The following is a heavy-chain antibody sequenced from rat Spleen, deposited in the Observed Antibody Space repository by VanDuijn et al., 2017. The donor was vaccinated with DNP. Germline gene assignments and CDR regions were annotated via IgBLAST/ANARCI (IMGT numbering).Heavy chain of an antibody. D-gene: IGHD4-1*01. CDR2: IITGGEIT. J-gene: IGHJ3*01. Sequence: EVQLVESGGDPVQPGRSLTLSCVVSGFTFNKDWMTWVRQVPGKGLEWISSIITGGEITYYPDSVKGRFTISRDHATNTLYLRLNSLRSEDTAIYYCASGFGWFAYWGQGTLVTVSS. CDR3: ASGFGWFAY. CDR1: GFTFNKDW. V-gene: IGHV5-31*01.